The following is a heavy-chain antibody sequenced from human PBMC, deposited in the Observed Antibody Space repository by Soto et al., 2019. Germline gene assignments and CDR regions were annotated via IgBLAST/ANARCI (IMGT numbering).Heavy chain of an antibody. D-gene: IGHD5-12*01. V-gene: IGHV1-3*01. Sequence: GASVKVSCKASGYTFTSYAMHWVRQAPGQRLEWMGWINAGNGNTKYSQKFQGRVTITRDTSASTAYMELSSLRSEDTAVYYCARVRVVATISYYYYGMDVWGQGTTVTVSS. CDR1: GYTFTSYA. CDR3: ARVRVVATISYYYYGMDV. CDR2: INAGNGNT. J-gene: IGHJ6*02.